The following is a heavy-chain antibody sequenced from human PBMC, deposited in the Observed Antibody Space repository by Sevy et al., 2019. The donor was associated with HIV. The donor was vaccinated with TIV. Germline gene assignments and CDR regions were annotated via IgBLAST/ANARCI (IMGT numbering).Heavy chain of an antibody. CDR3: ASFCRLLIISGDVFEI. V-gene: IGHV4-38-2*01. D-gene: IGHD3-9*01. Sequence: SETLSLTCAVSAYSVSSAYSWGWIRQPPGKGLEWIGNIYQSGNTYYNPSLKSRVTISVDTSNNQFSLRLTSVTAADTAGYYCASFCRLLIISGDVFEIWGQGTMVTVSS. CDR1: AYSVSSAYS. J-gene: IGHJ3*02. CDR2: IYQSGNT.